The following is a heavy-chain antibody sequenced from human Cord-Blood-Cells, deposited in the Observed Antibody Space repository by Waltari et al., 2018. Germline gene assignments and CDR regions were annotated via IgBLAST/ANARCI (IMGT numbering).Heavy chain of an antibody. CDR3: ARERVCYDAFDI. Sequence: VQLVQSGAEVNTPGSSVKVSCKASGGTFSSYANTRVPQAPGQGLEWMGRIIPILGIANYAQKFQGRVTITADKSTSTAYMELSSLRSEDTAVYYCARERVCYDAFDIWGQGTMVTVSS. V-gene: IGHV1-69*09. CDR1: GGTFSSYA. J-gene: IGHJ3*02. CDR2: IIPILGIA.